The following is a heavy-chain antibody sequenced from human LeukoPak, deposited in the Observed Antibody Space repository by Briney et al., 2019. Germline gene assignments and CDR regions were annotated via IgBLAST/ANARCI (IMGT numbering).Heavy chain of an antibody. CDR1: GGSITRTGYY. Sequence: SETLSLTCTVSGGSITRTGYYWDWIRLPPGKGLEWIGSVYYTGSTYYNPSLKSRVTISLDTSKNHFSLKLSSVTAPDTALYYCASPIYCSSTSCPWFLWGQGTLVTVSS. J-gene: IGHJ4*02. CDR3: ASPIYCSSTSCPWFL. CDR2: VYYTGST. V-gene: IGHV4-39*02. D-gene: IGHD2-2*01.